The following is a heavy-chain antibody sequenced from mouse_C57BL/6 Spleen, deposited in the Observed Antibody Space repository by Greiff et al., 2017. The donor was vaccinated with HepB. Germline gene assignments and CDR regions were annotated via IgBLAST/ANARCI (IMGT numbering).Heavy chain of an antibody. CDR2: ISDGGSYT. D-gene: IGHD1-1*02. J-gene: IGHJ1*03. CDR1: GFTFSSYA. V-gene: IGHV5-4*01. Sequence: EVKVVESGGGLVKPGGSLKLSCAASGFTFSSYAMSWVRQTPEKRLEWVATISDGGSYTYYPDNVKGRFTITRDNAKNNLYLQMSHLKSEDTAMYYCARDGSEGYFDVWGTGTTVTVSS. CDR3: ARDGSEGYFDV.